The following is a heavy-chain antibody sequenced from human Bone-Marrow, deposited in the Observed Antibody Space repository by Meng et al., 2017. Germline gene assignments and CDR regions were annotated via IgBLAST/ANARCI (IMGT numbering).Heavy chain of an antibody. CDR3: AFTIDSSGYYY. Sequence: GGSLRLSCAASGFTFDDYAMHWVRQAPGKGLEWVSGISWNSGSIGYADSVKGRFTISRDNAKNSLYLQMNSLRAEDTAVYYCAFTIDSSGYYYWGQGTLVTVSS. J-gene: IGHJ4*02. CDR2: ISWNSGSI. D-gene: IGHD3-22*01. V-gene: IGHV3-9*01. CDR1: GFTFDDYA.